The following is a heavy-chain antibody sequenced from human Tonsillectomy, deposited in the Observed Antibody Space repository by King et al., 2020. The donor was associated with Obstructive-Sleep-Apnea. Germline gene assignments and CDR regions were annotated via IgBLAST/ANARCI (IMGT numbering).Heavy chain of an antibody. D-gene: IGHD3-22*01. Sequence: VQLVESGAEVKKPGESLKISCKGSGYSFTSYWIVWVRQMPGKVLEWMGIIYPVDSDTRYSPSFQGQVTISADKSISTAYLQWSSLKASDTAMYYCARQHSSGYWYFDYWGQGTLVTVSS. J-gene: IGHJ4*02. CDR2: IYPVDSDT. CDR3: ARQHSSGYWYFDY. V-gene: IGHV5-51*01. CDR1: GYSFTSYW.